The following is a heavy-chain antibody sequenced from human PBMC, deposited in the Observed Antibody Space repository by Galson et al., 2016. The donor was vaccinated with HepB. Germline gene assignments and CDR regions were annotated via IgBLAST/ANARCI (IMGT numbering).Heavy chain of an antibody. V-gene: IGHV4-39*01. CDR3: ARQIFGVVIPWWFDP. D-gene: IGHD3-3*01. Sequence: SETLSLTCTVSGDSINSSGHYWGWIRQPPGKGLEWIGSIYYSGHTYYNPSLNSRVIISVDSSKNQFSLRLTSVTAADSALYYCARQIFGVVIPWWFDPWGQGTLVTVSS. CDR1: GDSINSSGHY. J-gene: IGHJ5*02. CDR2: IYYSGHT.